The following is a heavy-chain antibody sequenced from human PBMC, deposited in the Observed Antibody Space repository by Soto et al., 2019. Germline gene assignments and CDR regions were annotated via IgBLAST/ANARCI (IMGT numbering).Heavy chain of an antibody. V-gene: IGHV3-30-3*01. J-gene: IGHJ4*02. CDR1: GGTFSSYA. CDR3: ARSNWGHDN. CDR2: TSYDGSNK. Sequence: GLSLRLSWAAAGGTFSSYALHCVRQAPGKGLEWVAVTSYDGSNKYYADSVKGRFTISRDNSKNTLYLQMHSLSAEATAVYCRARSNWGHDNWGQGALVTRSS. D-gene: IGHD7-27*01.